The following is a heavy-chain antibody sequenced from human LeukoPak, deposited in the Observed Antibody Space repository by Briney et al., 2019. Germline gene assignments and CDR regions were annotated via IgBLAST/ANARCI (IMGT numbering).Heavy chain of an antibody. D-gene: IGHD3-3*01. CDR3: ARLAYYDFWSGYSHFDY. CDR2: IYPGDSDT. CDR1: GYSFTNNW. J-gene: IGHJ4*02. Sequence: GESLKISCKGSGYSFTNNWIGWVRQMPGKGLEWMGIIYPGDSDTRYSPSFQGQVTISADKSISTAYLQWSSLKASDTAMYYCARLAYYDFWSGYSHFDYWGQGTLVTVSS. V-gene: IGHV5-51*01.